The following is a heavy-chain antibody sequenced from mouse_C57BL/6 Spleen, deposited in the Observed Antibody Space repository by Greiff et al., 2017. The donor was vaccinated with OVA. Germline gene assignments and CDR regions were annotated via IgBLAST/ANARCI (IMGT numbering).Heavy chain of an antibody. J-gene: IGHJ2*01. CDR1: GYTFTSYW. CDR2: IHPNSGST. V-gene: IGHV1-64*01. CDR3: ARHYYGSSYYYFDY. D-gene: IGHD1-1*01. Sequence: QVQLQQPGAELVKPGASVTLSCKASGYTFTSYWMHWVKQRPGQGLEWIGVIHPNSGSTNYNEKFKSKATLTVDKSSSTAYMQLSSLTSEDSDVYYCARHYYGSSYYYFDYWGQGTTLTVSS.